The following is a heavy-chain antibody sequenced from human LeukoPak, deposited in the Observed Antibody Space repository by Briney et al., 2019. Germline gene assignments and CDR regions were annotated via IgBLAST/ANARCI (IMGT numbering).Heavy chain of an antibody. V-gene: IGHV4-59*01. Sequence: SETLSLTCTVSGGSISTYSWTWIRQPPGKGLEWVANIYYSGSTNYNPSLKSQVTISIDTYKNQFSLQVSTVTAADTALYYCARAHSSGWPHMFDPWGQGTLVTVPS. J-gene: IGHJ5*02. CDR3: ARAHSSGWPHMFDP. CDR2: IYYSGST. CDR1: GGSISTYS. D-gene: IGHD6-19*01.